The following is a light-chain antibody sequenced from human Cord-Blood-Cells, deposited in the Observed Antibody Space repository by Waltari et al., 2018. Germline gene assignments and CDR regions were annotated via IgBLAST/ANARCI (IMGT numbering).Light chain of an antibody. J-gene: IGKJ2*01. V-gene: IGKV1-5*03. CDR1: QSISSG. CDR2: KAS. Sequence: DIQMTQSPSTLSASVGDRVTITCRARQSISSGLAWYQQKPGKAPKRLIYKASSLESGVPSRFSGSESGTEFTLTISSLQPDDVATYYCQQYNSYSTFGQGTKLEIK. CDR3: QQYNSYST.